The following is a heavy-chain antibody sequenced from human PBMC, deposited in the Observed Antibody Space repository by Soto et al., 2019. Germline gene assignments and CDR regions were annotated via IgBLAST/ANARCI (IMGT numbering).Heavy chain of an antibody. CDR1: GFTVSSNY. Sequence: EVQLVESGGGLVQPGGSLRLSCAASGFTVSSNYMSWVRQAPGKGLEWVSVIYSGGSTYYADSVKGRFTISRDNSKNTLYLQMNSLRAEDTAVYYCARTITQLAWYYYYYMDVWGKGTTVTVSS. CDR2: IYSGGST. D-gene: IGHD5-12*01. CDR3: ARTITQLAWYYYYYMDV. J-gene: IGHJ6*03. V-gene: IGHV3-66*01.